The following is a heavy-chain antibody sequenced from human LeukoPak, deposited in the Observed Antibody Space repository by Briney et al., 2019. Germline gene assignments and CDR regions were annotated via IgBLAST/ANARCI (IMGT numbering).Heavy chain of an antibody. CDR3: AKDRLYYFDSSGYYDY. CDR2: LSDSGADT. CDR1: GFTFSNFA. J-gene: IGHJ4*02. D-gene: IGHD3-22*01. Sequence: GGSLRLSCAASGFTFSNFAMSWVRQAPGEGLEWVSALSDSGADTSFADSVEGRFTISRDNSKNTLYLQMSSLRAEDTAVYYCAKDRLYYFDSSGYYDYWGQGTLVTVSS. V-gene: IGHV3-23*01.